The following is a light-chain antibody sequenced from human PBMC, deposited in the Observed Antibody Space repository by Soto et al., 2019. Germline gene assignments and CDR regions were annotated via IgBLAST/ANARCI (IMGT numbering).Light chain of an antibody. CDR1: SSDVGGYNY. Sequence: QSVLTQPPSASGSPGQSVTISCTGTSSDVGGYNYVSWYQQHPGKAPKLMIYEVTKRPSGVPDRFSGSKSGNTASPTVSGLQAEDAADYYCNSYAGSNNVVFGGGTKLTVL. J-gene: IGLJ2*01. V-gene: IGLV2-8*01. CDR2: EVT. CDR3: NSYAGSNNVV.